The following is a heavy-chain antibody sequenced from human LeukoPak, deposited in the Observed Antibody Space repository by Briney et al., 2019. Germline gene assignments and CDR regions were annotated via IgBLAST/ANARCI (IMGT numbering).Heavy chain of an antibody. CDR1: GGSFSGYY. J-gene: IGHJ5*02. D-gene: IGHD5-18*01. V-gene: IGHV4-34*01. CDR2: INHSGST. Sequence: PSETLSLTCAVYGGSFSGYYWSWIRQPPGKGLEWIGEINHSGSTNYDPSLKSRVTISVDTSKNQFSLKLSSVTAADTAVYYCARGFLSYGYVFWLDPWGQGTLVTVSS. CDR3: ARGFLSYGYVFWLDP.